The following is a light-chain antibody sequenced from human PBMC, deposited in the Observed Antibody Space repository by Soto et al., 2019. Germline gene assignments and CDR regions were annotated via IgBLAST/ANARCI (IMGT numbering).Light chain of an antibody. J-gene: IGKJ1*01. CDR2: GAS. CDR1: QSVSNNY. Sequence: EIALTQSPGTLSLSQGERATLSCRASQSVSNNYLAWYQQKPGQAPRLLIYGASNRATGIPDRFSGSGSGTDFTLAISRLEHEDCAVYYCQQYGSSGTFGQGTKVDIK. CDR3: QQYGSSGT. V-gene: IGKV3-20*01.